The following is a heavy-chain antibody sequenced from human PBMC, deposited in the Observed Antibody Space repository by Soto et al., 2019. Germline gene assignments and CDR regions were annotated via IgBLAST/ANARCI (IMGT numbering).Heavy chain of an antibody. J-gene: IGHJ4*02. CDR3: AKDPYCSSISCYAGNFYY. V-gene: IGHV3-23*01. Sequence: GGSLRLSCAASGFTFSNYPMSWVRQAPGKGLEWVSYISDSGGTTYYADSVKGRFTISRDNSKNTLYLQMNSLRAEDTAVYYCAKDPYCSSISCYAGNFYYWGQGALVTVPQ. D-gene: IGHD2-2*01. CDR1: GFTFSNYP. CDR2: ISDSGGTT.